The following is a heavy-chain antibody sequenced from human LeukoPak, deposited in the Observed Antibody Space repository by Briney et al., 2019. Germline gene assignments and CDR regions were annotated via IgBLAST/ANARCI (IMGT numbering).Heavy chain of an antibody. CDR3: ARSGGYCSGGSCYGHFDY. J-gene: IGHJ4*02. CDR2: IYSGGST. D-gene: IGHD2-15*01. CDR1: GFTVSDDY. V-gene: IGHV3-53*01. Sequence: GGSLRLSCAASGFTVSDDYMTWVRQAPGKGLEWVSVIYSGGSTYYADSVKGRFTISRDNAKNSLYLQMNSLRAEDTAVYYCARSGGYCSGGSCYGHFDYWGQGTLVTVSS.